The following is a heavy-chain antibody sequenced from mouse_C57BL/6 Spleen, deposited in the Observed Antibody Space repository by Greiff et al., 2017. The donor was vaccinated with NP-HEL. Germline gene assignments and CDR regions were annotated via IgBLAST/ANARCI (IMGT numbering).Heavy chain of an antibody. J-gene: IGHJ1*03. V-gene: IGHV1-15*01. CDR1: GYTFTDYE. D-gene: IGHD4-1*01. CDR2: IDPETGGT. CDR3: TRKLGRCDFDV. Sequence: VKLQESGAELVRPGASVTLSCKASGYTFTDYEMHWVKQTPVHGLEWIGAIDPETGGTAYNQKFKGKAILTADKSSSTAYMELRSLTSEDSAVYYCTRKLGRCDFDVWGTGTTVTVSS.